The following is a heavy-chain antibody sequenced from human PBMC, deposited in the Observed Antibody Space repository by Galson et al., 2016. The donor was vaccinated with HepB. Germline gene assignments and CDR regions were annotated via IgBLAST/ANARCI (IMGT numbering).Heavy chain of an antibody. D-gene: IGHD2-21*01. CDR2: ISGSGDET. Sequence: SLRLSCAASGFTFSDPWMTWVRQAPGKGLDWVSTISGSGDETNYADSVQGRFTFSRDNSKNTLYLQMTSLRAEDTAVHYCASVIAVTTSNSFWYFDLWGRGTLVTVSS. CDR3: ASVIAVTTSNSFWYFDL. V-gene: IGHV3-23*01. J-gene: IGHJ2*01. CDR1: GFTFSDPW.